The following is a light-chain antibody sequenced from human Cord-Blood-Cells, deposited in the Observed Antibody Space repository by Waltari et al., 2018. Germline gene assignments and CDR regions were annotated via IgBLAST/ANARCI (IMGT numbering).Light chain of an antibody. CDR1: QDISSH. V-gene: IGKV1-39*01. Sequence: DIQMTQSPSSLSASVGDRVTITCRASQDISSHLDWYQQKPGKAPKLLISAASSLQGGVPSRFSGSGSGTDFTLTISSLQSEDFATYYCQQSYNTVCTFGQGTKVEIE. CDR3: QQSYNTVCT. CDR2: AAS. J-gene: IGKJ1*01.